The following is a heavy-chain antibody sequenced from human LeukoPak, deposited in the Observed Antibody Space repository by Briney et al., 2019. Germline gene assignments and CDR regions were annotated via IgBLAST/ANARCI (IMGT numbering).Heavy chain of an antibody. CDR1: GFTFSSYA. J-gene: IGHJ6*02. D-gene: IGHD1-26*01. CDR3: ARTIMGDTYGMDV. Sequence: GGSPRLSCAASGFTFSSYAMSWVRQAPGKGLEWVSAISGSGGSAYYADSVKGRFTISRDNSKNTLYLQMNSLRADDTAVYYCARTIMGDTYGMDVWGHGTTVAVSS. V-gene: IGHV3-23*01. CDR2: ISGSGGSA.